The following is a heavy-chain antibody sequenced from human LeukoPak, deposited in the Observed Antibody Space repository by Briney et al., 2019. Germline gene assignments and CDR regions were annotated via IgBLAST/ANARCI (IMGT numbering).Heavy chain of an antibody. D-gene: IGHD6-19*01. V-gene: IGHV3-21*01. Sequence: GGSLILCCASSNSIISCCARNWFRQAPGKGLEWVSYISSSGSFIYYADSVKGRFTISRDNPKNSLSLQLNSMRVEDAAVYYFSRGGSAWSFDHWGQGTLVTVSS. CDR1: NSIISCCA. CDR3: SRGGSAWSFDH. J-gene: IGHJ4*02. CDR2: ISSSGSFI.